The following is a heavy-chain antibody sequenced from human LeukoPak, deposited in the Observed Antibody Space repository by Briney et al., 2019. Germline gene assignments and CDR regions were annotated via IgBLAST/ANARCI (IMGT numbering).Heavy chain of an antibody. D-gene: IGHD3-22*01. CDR3: ARDHFSGYDKELFDY. Sequence: SVKVSCKASGGTFSSYAISWVRQAPGQGLEWMGRIIPILGIANYAQNFQGRVTMTADTSTSTAHMELRSLRSDDTAVYYCARDHFSGYDKELFDYWGQGTLVTVSS. CDR2: IIPILGIA. J-gene: IGHJ4*02. V-gene: IGHV1-69*04. CDR1: GGTFSSYA.